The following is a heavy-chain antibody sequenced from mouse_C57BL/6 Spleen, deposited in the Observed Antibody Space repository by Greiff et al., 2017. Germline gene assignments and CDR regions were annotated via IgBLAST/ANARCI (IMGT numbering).Heavy chain of an antibody. CDR3: ARDYGNYLDY. V-gene: IGHV1-26*01. CDR2: INPNNGGT. CDR1: GYTFTDYY. Sequence: VQLQQSGPELVKPGASVKISCKASGYTFTDYYMNWVKQSHGKSLEWIGDINPNNGGTSYNQKFKGKATLTVDKSSSTAYMELRSLTSEDSAVYYCARDYGNYLDYWGQGTTLTVSS. J-gene: IGHJ2*01. D-gene: IGHD2-1*01.